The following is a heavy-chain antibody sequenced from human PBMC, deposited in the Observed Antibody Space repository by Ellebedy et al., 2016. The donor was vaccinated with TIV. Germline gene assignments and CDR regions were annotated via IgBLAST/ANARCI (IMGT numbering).Heavy chain of an antibody. D-gene: IGHD1-26*01. CDR3: AKLSSGNYGYYYGMDV. Sequence: PGGSLRLSCKASAYSFTSYWLTWVRQMPGKGLEWMGRIDPSDSYAIYSPSFQGHVTISTDKSVSTANLQWSSLKASDTAMYYCAKLSSGNYGYYYGMDVWGQGTTVTVSS. CDR1: AYSFTSYW. J-gene: IGHJ6*02. CDR2: IDPSDSYA. V-gene: IGHV5-10-1*01.